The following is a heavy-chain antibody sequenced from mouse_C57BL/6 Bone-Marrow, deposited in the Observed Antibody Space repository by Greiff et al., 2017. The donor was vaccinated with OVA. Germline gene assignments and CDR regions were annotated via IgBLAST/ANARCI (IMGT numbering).Heavy chain of an antibody. J-gene: IGHJ3*01. V-gene: IGHV1-52*01. CDR1: GYTFTSYW. CDR3: VYYDYDEVFAY. D-gene: IGHD2-4*01. Sequence: QVHVKQPGAELVRPGSSVKLSCKASGYTFTSYWMHWVKQRPIQGLEWIGNIDPSDSETHYNQKFKDKATLTVDKSSSTAYMQLSSLTSEDSAVYYCVYYDYDEVFAYWGQGTLVTVSA. CDR2: IDPSDSET.